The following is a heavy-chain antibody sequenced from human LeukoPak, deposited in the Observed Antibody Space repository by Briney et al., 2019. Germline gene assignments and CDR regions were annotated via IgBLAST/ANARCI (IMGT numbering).Heavy chain of an antibody. D-gene: IGHD3-10*01. J-gene: IGHJ2*01. CDR1: GLTFSSHW. CDR3: AKAAPRDFDL. V-gene: IGHV3-74*01. Sequence: GGSLRLSCAASGLTFSSHWMHWVRQAPGKGLVWVSRITNDGSSTTYADSVKGRFTISRDNSKNTLYLQMNSLRAEDTAVYYCAKAAPRDFDLWGRGILVTVSS. CDR2: ITNDGSST.